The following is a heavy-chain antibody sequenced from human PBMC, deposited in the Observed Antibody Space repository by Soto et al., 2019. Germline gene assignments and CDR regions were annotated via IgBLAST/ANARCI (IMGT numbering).Heavy chain of an antibody. Sequence: VQLQESGPALVKPSETLSLTCSVSGGSISRGGYYWSWIRQYPGKGLEWIGFIYYNGDTYYHPSLRSRVTISVDTPKNQFSLRLSSVTAADTAIYYCARALTTTVTTDWFDPWGQGTLVPVSS. CDR3: ARALTTTVTTDWFDP. J-gene: IGHJ5*02. CDR1: GGSISRGGYY. CDR2: IYYNGDT. D-gene: IGHD4-17*01. V-gene: IGHV4-31*03.